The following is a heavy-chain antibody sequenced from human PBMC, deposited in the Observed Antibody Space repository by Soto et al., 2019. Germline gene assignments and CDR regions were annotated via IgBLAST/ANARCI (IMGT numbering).Heavy chain of an antibody. CDR2: ISSSSSVL. CDR3: ASDLSCCSNWYDYLDV. Sequence: EVQLVESGGGLVQPGGSLRLSWATSGFILSDTDMNWVRQAPGKGLEWVSDISSSSSVLDYADSVKGRCTASRDPDSNSLYLKVKGPRDEDTAVYYRASDLSCCSNWYDYLDVWGKGTTVTVSS. V-gene: IGHV3-48*02. J-gene: IGHJ6*03. CDR1: GFILSDTD. D-gene: IGHD7-27*01.